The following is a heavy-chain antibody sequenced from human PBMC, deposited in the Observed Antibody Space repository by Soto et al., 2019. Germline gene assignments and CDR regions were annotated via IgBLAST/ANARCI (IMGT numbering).Heavy chain of an antibody. CDR1: GGTFSSYA. V-gene: IGHV1-69*01. D-gene: IGHD2-15*01. J-gene: IGHJ6*02. Sequence: QVQLVQSGAEVKKPGSSVKVSCKASGGTFSSYAISWVRQAPGQGLEWMGGIIPIFGTANYAQKFQGRVTITADESTSTAYMELSSLRSEDTAVYYCAMPGYCNGGSCYSNYYYYGMDVWGQGTTVTVSS. CDR3: AMPGYCNGGSCYSNYYYYGMDV. CDR2: IIPIFGTA.